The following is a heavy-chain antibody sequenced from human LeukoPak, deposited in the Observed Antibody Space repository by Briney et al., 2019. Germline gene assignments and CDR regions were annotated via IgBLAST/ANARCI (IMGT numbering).Heavy chain of an antibody. V-gene: IGHV4-39*01. CDR1: GGSIRSSRDY. CDR3: ARTPTYYYGSGSYYKDKYYFDY. Sequence: AETLSLTCTVSGGSIRSSRDYWGWIRQPPGKGLEWFGIIYYSGSTYYNPSLNSRVTISVDTSKNQFSLKLSSVTAADPAVYYCARTPTYYYGSGSYYKDKYYFDYWGQGTLVPVSS. CDR2: IYYSGST. J-gene: IGHJ4*02. D-gene: IGHD3-10*01.